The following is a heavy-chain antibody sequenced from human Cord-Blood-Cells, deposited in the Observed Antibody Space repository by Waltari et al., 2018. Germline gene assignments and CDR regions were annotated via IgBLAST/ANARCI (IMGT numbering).Heavy chain of an antibody. Sequence: QVQLVESGGGMVQPGRSLRLSCAAYGFTFSSYGMPWVRQAPGKGLEWVAVISYDGSNKYYADSVKGRFTISRDNSKNTLYLQMNSLRAEDTAVYYCASGGNWFDPWGQGTLVTVSS. J-gene: IGHJ5*02. D-gene: IGHD3-16*01. CDR2: ISYDGSNK. CDR3: ASGGNWFDP. CDR1: GFTFSSYG. V-gene: IGHV3-30*03.